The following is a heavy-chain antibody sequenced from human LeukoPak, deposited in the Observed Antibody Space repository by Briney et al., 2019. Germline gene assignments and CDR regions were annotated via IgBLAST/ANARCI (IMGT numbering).Heavy chain of an antibody. V-gene: IGHV3-66*01. D-gene: IGHD3-10*01. CDR2: IYSGGST. J-gene: IGHJ3*02. CDR3: ARDRITMVRGVILHAFDI. CDR1: GFIISSNY. Sequence: GGSLRLSCAASGFIISSNYMRGVRQARGKGVERGSVIYSGGSTYYADSVKGRFTISRDNSKNTLYLQMNSLRAEDTAVYYCARDRITMVRGVILHAFDIWGQGTMVTVSS.